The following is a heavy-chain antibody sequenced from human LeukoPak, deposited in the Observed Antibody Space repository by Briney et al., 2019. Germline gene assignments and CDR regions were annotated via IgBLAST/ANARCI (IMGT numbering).Heavy chain of an antibody. CDR3: ARDVGAGGYEY. D-gene: IGHD5-12*01. CDR1: GGSISGYY. CDR2: INYSGSI. J-gene: IGHJ4*02. V-gene: IGHV4-34*01. Sequence: PSETLSLTCAVYGGSISGYYWSWIRQPPGKGLEWIGEINYSGSINYNPSLKSRVTISVDTSKNQFSLKLSSVTVADTAVYYCARDVGAGGYEYWGQGTPVTVSS.